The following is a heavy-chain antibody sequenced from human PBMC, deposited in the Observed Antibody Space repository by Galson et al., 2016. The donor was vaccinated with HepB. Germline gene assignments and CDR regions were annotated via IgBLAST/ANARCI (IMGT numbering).Heavy chain of an antibody. CDR2: IFTSGST. J-gene: IGHJ4*02. CDR3: ARTAGDFFNY. V-gene: IGHV4-4*07. Sequence: ETLSLTCPVSGGSISSHYWSWIRHPAGKGLEWIGQIFTSGSTNYNPSLKSRVTMSVDTSKNQFSLKLRSVTVADTAVYYCARTAGDFFNYWGQGTLVTVSS. CDR1: GGSISSHY.